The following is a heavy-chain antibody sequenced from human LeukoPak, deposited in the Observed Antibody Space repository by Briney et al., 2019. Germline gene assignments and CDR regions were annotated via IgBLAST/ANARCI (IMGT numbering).Heavy chain of an antibody. J-gene: IGHJ4*02. CDR3: AKDAPGAGGFDY. CDR2: IGISDVDR. V-gene: IGHV3-23*01. Sequence: GGSLRLSCVASGFTISSQAMSWVRQAPGKGLECVSTIGISDVDRHYADSVRGRFTISRDNSKNTLYLQMNSLRADDTAVYYCAKDAPGAGGFDYWGQGTLVTVSS. D-gene: IGHD1-14*01. CDR1: GFTISSQA.